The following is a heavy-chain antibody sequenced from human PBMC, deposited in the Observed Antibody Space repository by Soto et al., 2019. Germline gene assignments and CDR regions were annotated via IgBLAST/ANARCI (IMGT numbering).Heavy chain of an antibody. CDR2: INHSGST. J-gene: IGHJ6*02. CDR3: ARYSSSWQYNYYYGMDV. CDR1: GGSFSGYY. Sequence: SETLSLTCAVYGGSFSGYYWSWIRQPPGKGLEWIGEINHSGSTNYNPSLKSRVTISVDTSKNQFSLKLSSVTAADTAVYYCARYSSSWQYNYYYGMDVWGQGTTVTAP. V-gene: IGHV4-34*01. D-gene: IGHD6-13*01.